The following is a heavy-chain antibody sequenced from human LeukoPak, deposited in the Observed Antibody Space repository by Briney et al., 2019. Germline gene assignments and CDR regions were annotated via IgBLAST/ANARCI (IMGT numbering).Heavy chain of an antibody. D-gene: IGHD2-15*01. CDR2: ISAYNGNT. V-gene: IGHV1-18*01. J-gene: IGHJ6*02. CDR1: GYTFTSYG. CDR3: ARDVPDCSGGSCYTYYYYGMDV. Sequence: ASVKVSCKASGYTFTSYGISWVRQAPGQGLEWMGWISAYNGNTIYAQKLQGRVTMTTDTSTSTAYMERRRLRSDDTAVYYCARDVPDCSGGSCYTYYYYGMDVWGQGTTVTVSS.